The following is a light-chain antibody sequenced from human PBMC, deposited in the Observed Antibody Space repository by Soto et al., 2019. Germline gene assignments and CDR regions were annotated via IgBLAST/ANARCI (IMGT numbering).Light chain of an antibody. CDR2: SAS. Sequence: EIVLTQSPGTLSLSPGERATLSCRGSQSVTSSSLAWYQQNPGQAPRLLIHSASSRATGIPDRLSGIGYGTDLTITISGMENEDFEVYQCQQYGTSTFTFGHGTRLEIK. J-gene: IGKJ5*01. V-gene: IGKV3-20*01. CDR1: QSVTSSS. CDR3: QQYGTSTFT.